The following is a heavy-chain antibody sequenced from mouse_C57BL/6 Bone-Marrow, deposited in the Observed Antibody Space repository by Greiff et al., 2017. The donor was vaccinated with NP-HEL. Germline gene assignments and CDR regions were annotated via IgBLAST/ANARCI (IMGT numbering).Heavy chain of an antibody. D-gene: IGHD1-3*01. CDR2: IYPRSGNT. CDR1: GYTFTSYG. CDR3: ARSGAY. Sequence: QVQLQQSGAELARPGASVKLSCKASGYTFTSYGISWVKQRTGQGLEWIGEIYPRSGNTYYNEKFKGKATLTADKSSSKAYMELGSLTSEDSAVYVCARSGAYWGQGTLVTVSA. V-gene: IGHV1-81*01. J-gene: IGHJ3*01.